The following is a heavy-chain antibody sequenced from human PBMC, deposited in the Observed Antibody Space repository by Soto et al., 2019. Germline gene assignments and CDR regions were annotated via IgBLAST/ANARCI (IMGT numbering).Heavy chain of an antibody. CDR2: IYHSGST. Sequence: SETLSLTCAVSGGSISSGGYSWSWIRQPPGKGLEWIGYIYHSGSTYYSPSLKSRVTISVDRSKNQFSLKLSSVTAADTAVYYCAAGAAATPHWFDPWGQGTLVTVSS. J-gene: IGHJ5*02. CDR3: AAGAAATPHWFDP. D-gene: IGHD6-13*01. V-gene: IGHV4-30-2*01. CDR1: GGSISSGGYS.